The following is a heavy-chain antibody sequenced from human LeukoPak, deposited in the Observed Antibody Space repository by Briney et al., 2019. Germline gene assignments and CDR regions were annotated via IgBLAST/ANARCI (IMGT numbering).Heavy chain of an antibody. J-gene: IGHJ5*02. V-gene: IGHV5-51*01. CDR3: ARLYTRLTRSIWGRFDP. CDR2: IYPDDSDT. D-gene: IGHD3-16*01. CDR1: GYTFSNSW. Sequence: GESLKIPCRGSGYTFSNSWSAWVRQTPEKGLEWMGIIYPDDSDTRYSPSCQGHVTISAENSLSTASLERSSLKASDTDIYSCARLYTRLTRSIWGRFDPWGQGTLVTVSS.